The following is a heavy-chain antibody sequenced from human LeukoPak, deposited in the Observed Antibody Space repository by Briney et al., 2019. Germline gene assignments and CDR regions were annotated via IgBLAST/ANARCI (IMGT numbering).Heavy chain of an antibody. CDR2: ISNSYSST. J-gene: IGHJ4*02. Sequence: GGSLRLSCAASGFALSSYSMKWDRQSPGKALEWVSSISNSYSSTYYADSLRGRFTISRDNAKNSLYLQMDSLTAEDTAVYYCARVDLYFDKWGQGTLVTVSS. V-gene: IGHV3-21*01. D-gene: IGHD2-2*03. CDR1: GFALSSYS. CDR3: ARVDLYFDK.